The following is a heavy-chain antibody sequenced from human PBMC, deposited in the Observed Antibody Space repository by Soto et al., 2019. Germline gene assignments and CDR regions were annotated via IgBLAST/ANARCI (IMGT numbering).Heavy chain of an antibody. CDR3: ARGGWWWSRERRGFDY. CDR2: IWYDGSNK. J-gene: IGHJ4*02. Sequence: QVQLVESGGGVVQPGRSLRLSCAASGFTFSSYGMQWVRQAPGKGLEGGAVIWYDGSNKYYADSVKGRFTISRDNSKNKLYLKMNSLRAEDTAVYYCARGGWWWSRERRGFDYWGQGTLVTVSS. D-gene: IGHD2-8*02. V-gene: IGHV3-33*01. CDR1: GFTFSSYG.